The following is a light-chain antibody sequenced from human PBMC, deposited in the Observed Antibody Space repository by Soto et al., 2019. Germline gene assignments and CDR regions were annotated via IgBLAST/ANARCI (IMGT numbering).Light chain of an antibody. CDR2: GAS. CDR3: QQYGSLLP. Sequence: EIVLTQSPGTLSLSPGERATLSCRASQSVSSSYLAWYQQKPGQAPRLLIYGASSRATGIPDRFSGSGSGTDFPLNISRLEPEDFAVYLFQQYGSLLPFGGGTKVDIK. J-gene: IGKJ4*01. CDR1: QSVSSSY. V-gene: IGKV3-20*01.